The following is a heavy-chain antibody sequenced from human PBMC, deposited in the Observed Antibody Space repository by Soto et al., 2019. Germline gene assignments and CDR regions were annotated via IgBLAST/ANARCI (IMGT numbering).Heavy chain of an antibody. V-gene: IGHV4-59*11. CDR2: IYDSGT. Sequence: QVQLQESGPGLVKPSETLSLTCAVSGVSISSHFWSWIRQPPGKGLEWIGYIYDSGTNYNPSLKSRPTMSIDTSRNQFSLKLSSVTAADTAVYYCARTIAAANTVRWFDPWGQGTLVTVSS. CDR1: GVSISSHF. J-gene: IGHJ5*02. CDR3: ARTIAAANTVRWFDP. D-gene: IGHD6-13*01.